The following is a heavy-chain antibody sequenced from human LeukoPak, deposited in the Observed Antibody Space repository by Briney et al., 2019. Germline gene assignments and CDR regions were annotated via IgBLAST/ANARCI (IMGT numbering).Heavy chain of an antibody. D-gene: IGHD1-14*01. J-gene: IGHJ4*02. CDR2: IYTSGST. CDR1: GGSISSGSYY. Sequence: SETLSLTCTVSGGSISSGSYYWSWIRQPAGKGLEWIGRIYTSGSTNYNPSLKSRVTISVDTSKNQFSLKLSSVTAADTAVYYCARPRNRLRYFDYWGQGTLVTVSS. CDR3: ARPRNRLRYFDY. V-gene: IGHV4-61*02.